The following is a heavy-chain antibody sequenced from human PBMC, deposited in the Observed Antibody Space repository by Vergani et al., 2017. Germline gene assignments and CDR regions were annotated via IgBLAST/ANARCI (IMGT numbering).Heavy chain of an antibody. CDR2: ISYDGSNK. Sequence: QVQLVQSGAEVKKPGSSVKVSCKASGGTFSSYAMHWVRQAPGKGLEWVAVISYDGSNKYYADSVKGRFTISRDNSKNTLYLQMNSLRAEDTAVYYSVRGVTHFDYWGQGTLVTVSS. CDR1: GGTFSSYA. D-gene: IGHD3-10*01. V-gene: IGHV3-30*01. J-gene: IGHJ4*02. CDR3: VRGVTHFDY.